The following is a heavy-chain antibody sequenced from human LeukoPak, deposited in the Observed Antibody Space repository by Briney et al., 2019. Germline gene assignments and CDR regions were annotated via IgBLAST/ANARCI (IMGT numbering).Heavy chain of an antibody. CDR3: ARRKVGAPFGY. V-gene: IGHV4-39*01. D-gene: IGHD1-26*01. CDR1: GGSISSSSYY. J-gene: IGHJ4*02. CDR2: IYYSGIT. Sequence: SETLSLXCTVSGGSISSSSYYWGWIRQPPGKGLEWIGSIYYSGITYYNPSLKSRVTISVDTSKNQFSLKLSSVTAADTAVYYCARRKVGAPFGYWGQRTLVTVSS.